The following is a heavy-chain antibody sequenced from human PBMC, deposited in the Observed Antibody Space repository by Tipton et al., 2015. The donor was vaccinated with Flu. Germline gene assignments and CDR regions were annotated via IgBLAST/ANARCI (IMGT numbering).Heavy chain of an antibody. J-gene: IGHJ4*02. CDR3: AKPYSAYELFYFDC. Sequence: SLRLSCAASGFTFSSYAMNWVRQAPGKGLEWVATISDSGGNTYYADSVKGRFTISRDNFKDTLFLQMNSLRAEETAIYYSAKPYSAYELFYFDCWGQGALVTVSS. D-gene: IGHD5-12*01. CDR2: ISDSGGNT. V-gene: IGHV3-23*01. CDR1: GFTFSSYA.